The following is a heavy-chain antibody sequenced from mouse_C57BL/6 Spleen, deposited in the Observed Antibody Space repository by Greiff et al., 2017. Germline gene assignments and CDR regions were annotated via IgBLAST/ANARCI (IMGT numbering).Heavy chain of an antibody. CDR2: ISDGGSYT. CDR3: AREHGAMDY. J-gene: IGHJ4*01. V-gene: IGHV5-4*01. Sequence: DVKLVESGGGLVKPGGSLKLSCAASGFTFSSYAMSWVRQTPEKRLEWVATISDGGSYTYYPDNVKGRFTISRDNAKNNLYLQMSHLKSEDTAMYYCAREHGAMDYWGQGTSVTVSS. CDR1: GFTFSSYA.